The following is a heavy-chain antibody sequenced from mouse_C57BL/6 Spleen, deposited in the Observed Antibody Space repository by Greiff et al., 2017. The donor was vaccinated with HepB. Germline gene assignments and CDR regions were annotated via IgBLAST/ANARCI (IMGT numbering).Heavy chain of an antibody. J-gene: IGHJ4*01. D-gene: IGHD2-3*01. Sequence: VQLQQPGAELVKPGASVKLSCKASGYTFTSYWMHWVKQRPGQGLEWIGMIHPNSGSTNYNEKFKSKATLTVDKSSSTAYMQLSSLTSEDSAVYYCAREGDGYYDSYYYAMDYWGQGTSVTVSS. V-gene: IGHV1-64*01. CDR3: AREGDGYYDSYYYAMDY. CDR1: GYTFTSYW. CDR2: IHPNSGST.